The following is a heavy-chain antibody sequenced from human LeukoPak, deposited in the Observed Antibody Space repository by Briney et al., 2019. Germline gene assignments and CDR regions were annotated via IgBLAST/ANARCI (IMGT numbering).Heavy chain of an antibody. CDR1: GFTFSRFG. D-gene: IGHD3-22*01. J-gene: IGHJ6*02. CDR2: IWYDGSNK. Sequence: GGSLRLSCAASGFTFSRFGMHWVRQAPGKGLEWVAFIWYDGSNKYYADSVKGRFTISRDNSKNTLYLQMNSLRAEDTAVYYCARSYDSRGYFYYGMDVWGQGTTVTVSS. CDR3: ARSYDSRGYFYYGMDV. V-gene: IGHV3-33*01.